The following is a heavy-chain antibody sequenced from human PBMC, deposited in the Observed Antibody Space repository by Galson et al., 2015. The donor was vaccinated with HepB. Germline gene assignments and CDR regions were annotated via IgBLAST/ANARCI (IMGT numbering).Heavy chain of an antibody. Sequence: SLRLSCAASGFTFSSYSMNWVRQAPGKGLEWVSPISSSSYVYYADSVRGRFTISRDDAKNSLYLQMNSLRAEDTAVYYCARELGSGKGRDFDYWGQGTLVTVSS. CDR3: ARELGSGKGRDFDY. CDR1: GFTFSSYS. D-gene: IGHD3-10*01. V-gene: IGHV3-21*01. CDR2: ISSSSYV. J-gene: IGHJ4*02.